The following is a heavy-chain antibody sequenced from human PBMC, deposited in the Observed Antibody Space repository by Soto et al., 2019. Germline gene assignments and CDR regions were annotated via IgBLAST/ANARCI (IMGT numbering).Heavy chain of an antibody. CDR3: AKLLGPGSYYDDDY. CDR1: GGTSNNYA. CDR2: IIAYFGTA. D-gene: IGHD3-10*01. J-gene: IGHJ4*02. Sequence: QAQLVQSGAEVKTPGSSVKVSCRASGGTSNNYADTWVRQAPGHGLEWMGGIIAYFGTATYAHKFRGRLTITADDSTRTNYMELRSLTTDDTAIYYCAKLLGPGSYYDDDYWGQGTLVTVSS. V-gene: IGHV1-69*01.